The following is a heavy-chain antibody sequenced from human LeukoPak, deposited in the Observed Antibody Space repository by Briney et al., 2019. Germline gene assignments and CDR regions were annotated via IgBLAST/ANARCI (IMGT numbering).Heavy chain of an antibody. CDR3: ARDSGYCSGGSCWYFDY. Sequence: ASVKASCKASGYTFTSYDINWVRQATGQGLEWMGWMNPNSGNTGYAQKFQGRVTMTRNTSISTAYMELSSLRSEDTAVYYCARDSGYCSGGSCWYFDYWGQGTLVTVSS. D-gene: IGHD2-15*01. CDR2: MNPNSGNT. J-gene: IGHJ4*02. CDR1: GYTFTSYD. V-gene: IGHV1-8*01.